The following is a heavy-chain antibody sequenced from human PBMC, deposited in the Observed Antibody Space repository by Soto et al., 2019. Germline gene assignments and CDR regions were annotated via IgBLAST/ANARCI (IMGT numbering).Heavy chain of an antibody. CDR3: GRNKKYQLPQCAFDI. D-gene: IGHD2-2*01. Sequence: VASVKVSCKASGYTFTSYGISWVRQAPGQGLEWMGWISAYNGNTNYAQKLQGRVTMTTDTSTSTAYMELRSLRSDDTAVYYCGRNKKYQLPQCAFDIWGQGTMVTVSS. V-gene: IGHV1-18*01. J-gene: IGHJ3*02. CDR2: ISAYNGNT. CDR1: GYTFTSYG.